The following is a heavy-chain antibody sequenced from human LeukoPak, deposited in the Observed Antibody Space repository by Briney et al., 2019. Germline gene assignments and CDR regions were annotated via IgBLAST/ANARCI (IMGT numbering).Heavy chain of an antibody. CDR2: ISYDGSNK. Sequence: PGGSLRLSCAASGFTFSSYAMSWVRQAPGKGLEWVAVISYDGSNKYYADSVKGRFTISRDNSKNTLYLQMNSLRAEDTAVYYCARSDTAMVKSLDYWGQGTLVTVSS. CDR1: GFTFSSYA. CDR3: ARSDTAMVKSLDY. J-gene: IGHJ4*02. V-gene: IGHV3-30*01. D-gene: IGHD5-18*01.